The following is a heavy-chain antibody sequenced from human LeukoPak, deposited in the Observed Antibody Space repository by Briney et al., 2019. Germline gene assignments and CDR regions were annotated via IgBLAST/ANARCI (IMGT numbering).Heavy chain of an antibody. D-gene: IGHD6-19*01. V-gene: IGHV3-30*02. Sequence: GGSLGLSCAASGFTFSSYGMHWVRQAPGKGLEWVAFIRYDGSNKYYADSVKGRFTISRDNSKNTLYLQMNSLRAEDTAVYYCAKALAVAGPLFDYWGQGTLVTVSS. CDR1: GFTFSSYG. CDR3: AKALAVAGPLFDY. CDR2: IRYDGSNK. J-gene: IGHJ4*02.